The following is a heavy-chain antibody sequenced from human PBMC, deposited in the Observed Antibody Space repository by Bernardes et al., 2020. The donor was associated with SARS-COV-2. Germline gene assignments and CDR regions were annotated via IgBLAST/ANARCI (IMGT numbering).Heavy chain of an antibody. CDR3: ARGIGDYAIYFDS. V-gene: IGHV3-7*01. CDR2: IKKDGTKK. CDR1: GFSISYYW. J-gene: IGHJ4*02. D-gene: IGHD3-16*01. Sequence: GGSLRLSCAASGFSISYYWMSWLRQGPGKGLEWVANIKKDGTKKYYADSLRGRFTISRDNPKNSLYLELNSLRPEDTAVYYCARGIGDYAIYFDSWGQGAQVTVSS.